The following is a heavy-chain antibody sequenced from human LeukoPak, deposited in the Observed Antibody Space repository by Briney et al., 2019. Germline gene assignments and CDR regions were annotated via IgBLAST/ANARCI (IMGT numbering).Heavy chain of an antibody. CDR1: GFTFSSYA. Sequence: GRSLRLSCAASGFTFSSYAMHWVRQAPGKGLEWVAVISYDGSNKYYADSVKGRFTISRDNSKNTLYLQMNSLRAEDTAVYYCASTNFWSGYPFDYWGQGTLVTVSS. CDR2: ISYDGSNK. CDR3: ASTNFWSGYPFDY. D-gene: IGHD3-3*01. V-gene: IGHV3-30*04. J-gene: IGHJ4*02.